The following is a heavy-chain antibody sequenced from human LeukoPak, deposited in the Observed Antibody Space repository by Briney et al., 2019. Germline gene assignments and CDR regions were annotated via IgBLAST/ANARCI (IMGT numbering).Heavy chain of an antibody. Sequence: ASVKVSCKASGYTFTSYYMHWVRQAPGQGLEWMGIINPSGGSTSYAQKFQGRVTMTRDTSTSTVYMELSSLRSEDTAVYYCARDLLGYCSSTSCYFDYWGQGTLVTVSS. CDR2: INPSGGST. D-gene: IGHD2-2*01. J-gene: IGHJ4*02. V-gene: IGHV1-46*01. CDR3: ARDLLGYCSSTSCYFDY. CDR1: GYTFTSYY.